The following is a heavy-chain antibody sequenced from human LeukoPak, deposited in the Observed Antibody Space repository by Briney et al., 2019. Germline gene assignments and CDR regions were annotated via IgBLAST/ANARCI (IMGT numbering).Heavy chain of an antibody. Sequence: PSGTLSLTCGVSGGSISTTNWWTWVRQPPGEGLEWIGEVHLSGRTHYNPSLESRVTMSVDMSENHISLRLTSVTAADTAVYYCACYKIVERNFDFWGQGMLVTVSS. CDR3: ACYKIVERNFDF. J-gene: IGHJ4*02. CDR1: GGSISTTNW. D-gene: IGHD5-24*01. CDR2: VHLSGRT. V-gene: IGHV4-4*02.